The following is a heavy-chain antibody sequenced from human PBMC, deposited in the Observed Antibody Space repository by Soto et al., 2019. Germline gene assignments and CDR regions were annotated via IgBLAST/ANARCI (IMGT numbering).Heavy chain of an antibody. CDR2: ISAYNGNT. J-gene: IGHJ4*02. D-gene: IGHD2-15*01. Sequence: GASVKVSCKASGYTYASYYIHWVRQAPGQGLEWMGWISAYNGNTNYAQKLQGRVTMTTDTSTSTAYMELRSLRSDDTAVYYCVVAAQPYYFDYWGQGTLVTVSS. CDR1: GYTYASYY. V-gene: IGHV1-18*04. CDR3: VVAAQPYYFDY.